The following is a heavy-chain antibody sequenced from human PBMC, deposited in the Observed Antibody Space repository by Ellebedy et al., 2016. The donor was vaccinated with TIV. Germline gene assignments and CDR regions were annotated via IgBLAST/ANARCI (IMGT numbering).Heavy chain of an antibody. Sequence: MPSETLSLTCSVSGGSISYYYWSWIRQPPGKGLEWIGYIYDSGSPTYNPSLKSRVTISVDTAKNQLSLKLSSVIAADTAVYYCARIFPTALSGTLHPDYWGQGTLVSVSS. J-gene: IGHJ4*02. D-gene: IGHD1-26*01. CDR3: ARIFPTALSGTLHPDY. V-gene: IGHV4-59*08. CDR2: IYDSGSP. CDR1: GGSISYYY.